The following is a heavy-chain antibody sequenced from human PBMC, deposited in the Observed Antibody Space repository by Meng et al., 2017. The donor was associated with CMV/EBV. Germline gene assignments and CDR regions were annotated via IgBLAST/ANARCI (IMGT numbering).Heavy chain of an antibody. Sequence: GESLKISCAASGFTFSGFWMNWVRQAPGKGLEWVANIKNDGSEKFYVDSVKGRFTISRDNAKSILYLQMNSLRAEDTAVYYCAKGGIQLWAQFDYWGQGTLVTVSS. D-gene: IGHD5-18*01. V-gene: IGHV3-7*03. J-gene: IGHJ4*02. CDR2: IKNDGSEK. CDR1: GFTFSGFW. CDR3: AKGGIQLWAQFDY.